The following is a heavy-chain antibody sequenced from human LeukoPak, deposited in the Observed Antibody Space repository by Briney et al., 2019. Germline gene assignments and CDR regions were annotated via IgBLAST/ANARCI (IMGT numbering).Heavy chain of an antibody. CDR3: ARDRPYYDSSPSWFDP. CDR1: GFTFSSYA. Sequence: GGSLRLSCAASGFTFSSYAMHWVRQASGKGLEWVAVISYDRSNKYYADSVKGRFTISRDNSKNTLYLQMNSLRAEDTAVYYCARDRPYYDSSPSWFDPWGQGTLVTVSS. J-gene: IGHJ5*02. D-gene: IGHD3-22*01. V-gene: IGHV3-30-3*01. CDR2: ISYDRSNK.